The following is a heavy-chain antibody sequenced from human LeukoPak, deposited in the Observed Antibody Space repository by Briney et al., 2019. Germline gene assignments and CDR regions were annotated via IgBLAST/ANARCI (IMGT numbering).Heavy chain of an antibody. V-gene: IGHV3-53*01. CDR1: GFTFSTYS. J-gene: IGHJ6*02. CDR2: FYTGGST. Sequence: GGSLRLSCAASGFTFSTYSMSWVRQAPGKGLEWVSVFYTGGSTYYADSVKGRFTISRDNSKNTLYLQMNSLRAEDTAVYYCARVTSGYSYGYRVYYYYGMDVWGQGTTVTVSS. D-gene: IGHD5-18*01. CDR3: ARVTSGYSYGYRVYYYYGMDV.